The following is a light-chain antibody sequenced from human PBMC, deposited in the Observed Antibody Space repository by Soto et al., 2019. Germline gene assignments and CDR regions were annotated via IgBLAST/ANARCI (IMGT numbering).Light chain of an antibody. CDR3: SSYTTIKTVV. J-gene: IGLJ2*01. V-gene: IGLV2-14*01. CDR2: EVS. CDR1: NSDVGGYNY. Sequence: QSALTQPASVSGSPGQSITISCTGTNSDVGGYNYVSWFQHHPGKAPKLIIFEVSNRPSGISDRFSGFKSANTAYLTISGVQPEDEADYHCSSYTTIKTVVFGGGTKVTVL.